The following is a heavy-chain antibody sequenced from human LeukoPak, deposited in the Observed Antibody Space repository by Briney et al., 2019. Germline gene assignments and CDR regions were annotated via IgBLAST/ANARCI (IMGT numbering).Heavy chain of an antibody. D-gene: IGHD4-17*01. CDR3: ARGLNDYGDYGNDWGFDY. V-gene: IGHV3-11*04. CDR2: ISSSSSTI. J-gene: IGHJ4*02. Sequence: GGSLRLSCAASGFTFSDYYMSWIRQAPGKGLEWVSYISSSSSTIYYADSVKGRFTISRDNAKNSLYLQMNSLRAEDTAVYYCARGLNDYGDYGNDWGFDYWGQGTLVTVSS. CDR1: GFTFSDYY.